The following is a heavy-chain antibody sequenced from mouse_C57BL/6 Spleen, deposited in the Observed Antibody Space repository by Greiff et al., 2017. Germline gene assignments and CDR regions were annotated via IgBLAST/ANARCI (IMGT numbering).Heavy chain of an antibody. D-gene: IGHD2-3*01. CDR1: GYAFSSSW. J-gene: IGHJ2*01. V-gene: IGHV1-82*01. CDR2: IYPGDGDT. CDR3: ARGGTGWDY. Sequence: VQLQQSGPELVKPGASVKISCKASGYAFSSSWMNWVKQRPGKGLEWIGRIYPGDGDTNYNGKFKGTATLTADTSSSTAYMQLSSLTSEDSAVYFCARGGTGWDYWGQGTTLTVSS.